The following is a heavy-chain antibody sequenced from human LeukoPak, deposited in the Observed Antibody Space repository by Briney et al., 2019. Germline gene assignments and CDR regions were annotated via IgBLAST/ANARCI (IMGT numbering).Heavy chain of an antibody. D-gene: IGHD5-18*01. Sequence: SETLSLTCAVYGGSFNCYYWSWIRQPPGKGLEWIGEINHSGSTNYNPSLKGRVTISIDTSKIQISLKLSAVTAADTAVYCCARGGYSYGLHYSGQGTLVTVSS. CDR2: INHSGST. J-gene: IGHJ4*02. V-gene: IGHV4-34*01. CDR3: ARGGYSYGLHY. CDR1: GGSFNCYY.